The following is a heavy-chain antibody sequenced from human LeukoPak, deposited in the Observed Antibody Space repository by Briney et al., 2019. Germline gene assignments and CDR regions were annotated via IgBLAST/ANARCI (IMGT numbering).Heavy chain of an antibody. CDR3: ARKVSHYDFWSGYLGYYYGMDV. CDR2: INPNSGGT. D-gene: IGHD3-3*01. CDR1: GYTFTGYY. V-gene: IGHV1-2*02. Sequence: ASVKVSCKASGYTFTGYYMHWVRQAPGQGLEWMGWINPNSGGTNYAQKFQGRVTMTRDTSISTAYMELSRLRSDDTAVYYCARKVSHYDFWSGYLGYYYGMDVWGQGTTVTVSS. J-gene: IGHJ6*02.